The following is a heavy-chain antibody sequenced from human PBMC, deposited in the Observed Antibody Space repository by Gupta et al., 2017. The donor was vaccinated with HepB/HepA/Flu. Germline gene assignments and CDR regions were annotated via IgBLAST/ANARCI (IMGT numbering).Heavy chain of an antibody. J-gene: IGHJ6*03. CDR1: GYKFTSYG. V-gene: IGHV1-18*01. Sequence: QVDLVQSGAELTRPGASVKVSCKTFGYKFTSYGISWVRQAPGQGLEGGAGISGYNGRKDNAQNRRERLTVTLDKSTTTGSLELRNLREEDTAVYFCARGGPSDYYLGGGGKGTTVTVSS. CDR2: ISGYNGRK. CDR3: ARGGPSDYYLGG.